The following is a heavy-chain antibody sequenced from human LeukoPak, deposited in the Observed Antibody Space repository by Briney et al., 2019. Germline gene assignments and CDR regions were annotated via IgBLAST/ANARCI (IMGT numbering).Heavy chain of an antibody. CDR1: GYTFTSYD. CDR2: MNPNSGNT. D-gene: IGHD6-13*01. CDR3: ARDRGAAADYFDY. J-gene: IGHJ4*02. Sequence: ASVKVSCKASGYTFTSYDINWVRQATGQGLEWMGWMNPNSGNTGYAQKFQGRVTITRNTSISTAYMELSSLRSEDTAVYYCARDRGAAADYFDYWGQGTLVTVSS. V-gene: IGHV1-8*03.